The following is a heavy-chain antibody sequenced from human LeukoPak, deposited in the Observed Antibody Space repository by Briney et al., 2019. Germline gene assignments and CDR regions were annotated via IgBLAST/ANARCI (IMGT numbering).Heavy chain of an antibody. CDR2: ISAYNGNT. CDR3: TRRANGRRYNWFDT. V-gene: IGHV1-18*01. D-gene: IGHD2-8*01. Sequence: GASVKVSCKASGYYLTAYYIHWVRQAPRQGLEWMGWISAYNGNTNYAQKLQGRVTMTKNTSISTAYMELSSLKSDDTAVYYCTRRANGRRYNWFDTWGQGTLVTVSS. CDR1: GYYLTAYY. J-gene: IGHJ5*02.